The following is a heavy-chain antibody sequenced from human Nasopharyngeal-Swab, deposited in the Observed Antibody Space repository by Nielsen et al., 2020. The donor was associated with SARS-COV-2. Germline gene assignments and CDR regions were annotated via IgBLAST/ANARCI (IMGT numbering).Heavy chain of an antibody. D-gene: IGHD4-17*01. V-gene: IGHV3-15*01. J-gene: IGHJ4*02. CDR3: TTDLHDYGDYDY. Sequence: GGSLRLSCAASGFTFSKAWMSWVRQAPGKGLEWVGRIKSKTDGGTTDYATPVKGRFTISRDDSKNTLYLQMNSLNTEDTAVYYCTTDLHDYGDYDYWGQGTLVTVSS. CDR2: IKSKTDGGTT. CDR1: GFTFSKAW.